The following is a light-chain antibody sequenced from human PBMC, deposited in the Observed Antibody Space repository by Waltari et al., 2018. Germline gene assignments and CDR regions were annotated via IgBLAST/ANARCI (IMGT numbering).Light chain of an antibody. CDR1: QDVKNY. V-gene: IGKV1D-8*01. J-gene: IGKJ1*01. CDR2: TAT. CDR3: QQNYAFPRT. Sequence: VVWVTQSPSLLTASTAEAVTLTCRTSQDVKNYFAWYQQKPGKAPELLIYTATFLQIGVPSRFSGSGSGTDFTLTISSLQSEDFATYFCQQNYAFPRTFGQGTKVEVK.